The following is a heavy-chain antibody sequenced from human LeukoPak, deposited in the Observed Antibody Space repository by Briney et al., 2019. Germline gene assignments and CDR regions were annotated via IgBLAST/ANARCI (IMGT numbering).Heavy chain of an antibody. J-gene: IGHJ4*02. CDR2: ISGVGGTT. D-gene: IGHD6-13*01. CDR1: GFTFSSYA. V-gene: IGHV3-23*01. CDR3: AREDRVFGFDY. Sequence: PGGSLRLSCAVSGFTFSSYAMSWVRQAPGKGLEWVSAISGVGGTTYDADSVKGRFTISRDNSKNTPYLQMNSLRAEDTAVYYCAREDRVFGFDYWSQGTLVTVSS.